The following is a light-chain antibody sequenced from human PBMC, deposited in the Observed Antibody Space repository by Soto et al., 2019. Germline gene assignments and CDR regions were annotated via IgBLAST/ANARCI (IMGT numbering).Light chain of an antibody. Sequence: QSALTQPASVSGSPGQSITISCTGTSGDIGGYNYVSWYQQHPGKAPKLMIYEVSKRPSGVPDRFSGSKSGNTASLTVSGLQAEDEADYYCSSYAGSNTYVFGTGTKLTVL. CDR2: EVS. V-gene: IGLV2-8*01. CDR1: SGDIGGYNY. J-gene: IGLJ1*01. CDR3: SSYAGSNTYV.